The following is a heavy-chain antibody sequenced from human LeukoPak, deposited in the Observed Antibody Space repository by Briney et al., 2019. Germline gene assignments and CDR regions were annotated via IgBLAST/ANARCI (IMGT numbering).Heavy chain of an antibody. V-gene: IGHV4-4*09. CDR3: ARGRQVGNTGYYFDY. CDR2: IYTSGST. D-gene: IGHD1-26*01. J-gene: IGHJ4*02. CDR1: GGSISSYY. Sequence: ASETLSLTCTVSGGSISSYYWSWIRQPPGKGLEWIGYIYTSGSTNYNPSLKSRVTISLDTSKSQFSLNLNSVTAADTAVYYCARGRQVGNTGYYFDYWGQGTLVTVSS.